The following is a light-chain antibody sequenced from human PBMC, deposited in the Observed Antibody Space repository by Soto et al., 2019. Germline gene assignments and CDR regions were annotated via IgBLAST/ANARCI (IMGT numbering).Light chain of an antibody. J-gene: IGKJ1*01. CDR2: DAS. CDR3: QHMRT. Sequence: DIQMTQSPASLAASVGDTVSLTCRSSQFINFYLNWYQQKPGKAPKLLIYDASSLESGVPSRFSGSGFGTEFSLTISSLQPDDFGSYYCQHMRTFGQGTKVDIK. CDR1: QFINFY. V-gene: IGKV1-5*01.